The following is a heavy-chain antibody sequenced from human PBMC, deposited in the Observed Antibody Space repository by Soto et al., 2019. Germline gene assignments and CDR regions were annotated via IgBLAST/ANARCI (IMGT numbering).Heavy chain of an antibody. Sequence: PSETLSLTCTVSGDSISSYYWIWIRQPPGKGLEYIGYIHYSGRTYYNPSLKSRVTISVDTSKNQFSLKLSSVTAADTAVYYCARGHLGITTTGTWYDFDYWGQGTLVTVSS. D-gene: IGHD2-15*01. CDR3: ARGHLGITTTGTWYDFDY. CDR1: GDSISSYY. J-gene: IGHJ4*02. V-gene: IGHV4-59*01. CDR2: IHYSGRT.